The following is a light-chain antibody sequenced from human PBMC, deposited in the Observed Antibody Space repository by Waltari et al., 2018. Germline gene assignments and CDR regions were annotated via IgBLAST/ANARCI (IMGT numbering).Light chain of an antibody. CDR1: SSDVGGYNF. Sequence: QSALTQPASVSGSPGQSITISCTGTSSDVGGYNFVSWYQQHPGKAPKLMIYEVSNRPSGLSNRFSGSKSGNTASQTISGLQAEDEADYYCSSYTFTSTPVVFGGGTKVTVL. J-gene: IGLJ2*01. V-gene: IGLV2-14*01. CDR2: EVS. CDR3: SSYTFTSTPVV.